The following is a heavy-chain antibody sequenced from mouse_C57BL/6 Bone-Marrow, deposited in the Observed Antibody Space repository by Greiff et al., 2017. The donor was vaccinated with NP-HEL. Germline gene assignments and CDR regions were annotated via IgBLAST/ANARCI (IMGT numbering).Heavy chain of an antibody. D-gene: IGHD3-2*02. CDR3: ARSDSSGYFDY. Sequence: QVQLQQSGPELVKPGASVKISCKASGYAFSSSWMNWVKQRPGQGLEWIGRIYPGDGDTNYNGKFKGKATLTADKSSSTAYMQLSSLTSEDSAVYFCARSDSSGYFDYWGQGTTLTVSS. J-gene: IGHJ2*01. CDR1: GYAFSSSW. CDR2: IYPGDGDT. V-gene: IGHV1-82*01.